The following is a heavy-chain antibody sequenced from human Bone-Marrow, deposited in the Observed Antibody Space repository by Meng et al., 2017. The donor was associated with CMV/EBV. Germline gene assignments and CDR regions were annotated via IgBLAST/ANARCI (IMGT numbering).Heavy chain of an antibody. D-gene: IGHD3-10*01. J-gene: IGHJ6*02. CDR1: GGSISSSRYY. CDR2: IYYSGTT. Sequence: SETLSLTCTVSGGSISSSRYYWGWIRQPPGKGLEWIGSIYYSGTTYYNPSLKSRVTSRVTISLDTSNNQFSLRLTSVTAADTAVYYCARVEFLGRSTQKSRPTSLDVWGQGTTVTVSS. CDR3: ARVEFLGRSTQKSRPTSLDV. V-gene: IGHV4-39*07.